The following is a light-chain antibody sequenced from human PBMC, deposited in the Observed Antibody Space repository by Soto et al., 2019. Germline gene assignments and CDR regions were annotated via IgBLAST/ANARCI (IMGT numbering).Light chain of an antibody. Sequence: EIVLTQSPGTLSLSPGERATLSCRASQSVDTRFFAWYQQKPGQAPRLLIYGGSSRATGTPDRFSISGSGRDFTLTISRLEPEDVAVYYCQQSVKSPWTFGQGTKVEI. CDR1: QSVDTRF. CDR2: GGS. CDR3: QQSVKSPWT. V-gene: IGKV3-20*01. J-gene: IGKJ1*01.